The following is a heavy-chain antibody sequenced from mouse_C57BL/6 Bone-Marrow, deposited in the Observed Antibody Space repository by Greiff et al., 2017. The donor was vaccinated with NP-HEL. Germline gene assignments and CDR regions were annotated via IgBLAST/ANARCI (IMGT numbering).Heavy chain of an antibody. CDR1: GYTFTSYW. D-gene: IGHD1-1*01. J-gene: IGHJ1*03. CDR2: INPSNGGT. CDR3: ARWNYYGSSPHWYFDV. V-gene: IGHV1-53*01. Sequence: QVQLKQPGTELVKPGASVKLSCKASGYTFTSYWMHWVKQRPGQGLEWIGNINPSNGGTNYNEKFKSKATLTVDKSSSTAYMQLSSLTSEDSAVYYCARWNYYGSSPHWYFDVWGTGTTVTVSS.